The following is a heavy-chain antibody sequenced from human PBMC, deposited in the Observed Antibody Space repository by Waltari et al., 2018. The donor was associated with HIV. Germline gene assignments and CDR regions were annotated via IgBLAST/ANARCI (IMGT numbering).Heavy chain of an antibody. D-gene: IGHD1-26*01. J-gene: IGHJ4*02. CDR1: GFTFSRYS. V-gene: IGHV3-7*01. CDR3: ARRRGSYCLDY. CDR2: IKQDVSEK. Sequence: EGQLVESGGGLVQPGGSLRLSCAASGFTFSRYSMGWGRRAHGKGVEWVAKIKQDVSEKYYVDAVKGRVTISMDNAKKSLYLQMTSLRAEDTAVYFCARRRGSYCLDYWGQGTLVTVSS.